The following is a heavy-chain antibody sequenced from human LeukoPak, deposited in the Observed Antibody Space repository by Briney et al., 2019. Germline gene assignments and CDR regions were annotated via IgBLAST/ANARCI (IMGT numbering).Heavy chain of an antibody. V-gene: IGHV3-30*04. J-gene: IGHJ6*02. D-gene: IGHD2-2*01. CDR2: ISYDGSNK. CDR1: GFTFSSYA. CDR3: ASDIVVVPAAPKLQTIHYYYYYGMDV. Sequence: PGGSLRLSCAASGFTFSSYAMHWVRQAPGKGLEWVAVISYDGSNKYYADSVKSRFTISRDNSKNTLYLQMNSLRAEDTAVYYCASDIVVVPAAPKLQTIHYYYYYGMDVWGQGTTVTVSS.